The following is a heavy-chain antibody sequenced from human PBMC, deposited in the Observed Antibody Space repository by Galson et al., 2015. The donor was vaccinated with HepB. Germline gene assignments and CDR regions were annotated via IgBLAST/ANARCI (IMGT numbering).Heavy chain of an antibody. V-gene: IGHV1-69*06. D-gene: IGHD6-19*01. CDR2: IIPIFGTA. J-gene: IGHJ4*02. Sequence: SVKVSCKASGGTFSSYAISWVRQAPGQGLEWMGGIIPIFGTANYAQKFQGRVTITADKSTSTAYMELSSLRSEDTAVYYCARESYSRGWSTGGGAGYWGQGTLVTVSS. CDR1: GGTFSSYA. CDR3: ARESYSRGWSTGGGAGY.